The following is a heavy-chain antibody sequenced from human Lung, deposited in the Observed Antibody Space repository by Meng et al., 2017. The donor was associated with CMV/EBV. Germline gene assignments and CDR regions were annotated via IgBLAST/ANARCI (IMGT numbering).Heavy chain of an antibody. CDR2: IYPGDSDT. CDR3: ARTNTPMFTWGPYFDY. J-gene: IGHJ4*02. CDR1: GYTFATSW. Sequence: GESLKISCTTSGYTFATSWIGWVRQMPGKGLEWMGIIYPGDSDTKYSPSFQGQVTISADKSLNTAYLQWSSLQASDTAIYYCARTNTPMFTWGPYFDYWGQGXLVTFSS. D-gene: IGHD5-18*01. V-gene: IGHV5-51*01.